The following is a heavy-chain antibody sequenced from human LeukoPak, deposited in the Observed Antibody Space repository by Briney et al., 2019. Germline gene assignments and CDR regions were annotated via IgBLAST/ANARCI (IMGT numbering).Heavy chain of an antibody. J-gene: IGHJ5*02. D-gene: IGHD3-10*01. CDR3: AVTDYYGSFGWFDP. Sequence: PSETLSLTCTVSGGSISSYYWSWIRQPPGKGLEWIGYIYYSGSTNYNPSLKSRVTISADTSKNQFSLKLSSVTAADTAVYYCAVTDYYGSFGWFDPWGQGTLVTVSS. CDR1: GGSISSYY. V-gene: IGHV4-59*08. CDR2: IYYSGST.